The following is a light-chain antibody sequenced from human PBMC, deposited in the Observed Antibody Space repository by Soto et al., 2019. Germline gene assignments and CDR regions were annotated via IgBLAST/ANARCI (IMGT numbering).Light chain of an antibody. CDR2: AAS. Sequence: DIQMTQSPSSLSASVGDRVTITCRASQGVSTYLIWYQQRQGRPPKLLIYAASNLIGGVPSRFSGSGSGTNFTLTINSLQPEDFATYYCQQSYRTPHTFGQGTKLETK. CDR1: QGVSTY. CDR3: QQSYRTPHT. V-gene: IGKV1-39*01. J-gene: IGKJ2*01.